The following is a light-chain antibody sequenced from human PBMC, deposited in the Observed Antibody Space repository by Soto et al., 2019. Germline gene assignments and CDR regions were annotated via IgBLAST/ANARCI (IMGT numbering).Light chain of an antibody. J-gene: IGKJ4*01. CDR2: GSS. CDR1: QTPSNSF. Sequence: EIVLTQSPGTLSLSPGERATLSCRASQTPSNSFVAWYHHKPGQAPRLLIYGSSTMATGIPDRFSGSASGTDFTLTISRLEPEDFAVYYGHQYGRSAPLPFGGGTKVENK. V-gene: IGKV3-20*01. CDR3: HQYGRSAPLP.